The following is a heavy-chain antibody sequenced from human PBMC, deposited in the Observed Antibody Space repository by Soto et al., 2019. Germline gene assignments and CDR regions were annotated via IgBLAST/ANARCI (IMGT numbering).Heavy chain of an antibody. CDR2: IYWDDDK. CDR1: GFSLRTSGVG. CDR3: AHSLPVYGDYEGGNWFDP. V-gene: IGHV2-5*02. Sequence: SGPTLVNPTQTLTLTCTFSGFSLRTSGVGVGWIRQPPGKALEWLALIYWDDDKSYSPSLKSRLTITKDTSKNQVVLTMTNMDPVDTATDYCAHSLPVYGDYEGGNWFDPWGQGTLVTVSS. J-gene: IGHJ5*02. D-gene: IGHD4-17*01.